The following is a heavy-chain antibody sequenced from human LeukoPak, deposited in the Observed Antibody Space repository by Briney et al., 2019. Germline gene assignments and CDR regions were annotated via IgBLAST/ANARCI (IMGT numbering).Heavy chain of an antibody. CDR1: GYTFTGYY. CDR2: INPNSGGT. Sequence: ASVKVSCKASGYTFTGYYMHWVRQAPGQGLEWMGWINPNSGGTNYAQKFQGRVTMTRDTSISTAYMELSRLRSDDTAAYYCARIGDSGYYKAEYFQHWGQAPWSPSPQ. J-gene: IGHJ1*01. V-gene: IGHV1-2*02. CDR3: ARIGDSGYYKAEYFQH. D-gene: IGHD3-22*01.